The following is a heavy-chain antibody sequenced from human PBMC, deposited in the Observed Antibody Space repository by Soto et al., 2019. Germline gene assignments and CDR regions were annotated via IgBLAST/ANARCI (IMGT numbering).Heavy chain of an antibody. D-gene: IGHD6-19*01. CDR3: AKDRGSSGYYFFDY. Sequence: GSLRLSCAASGFTFSSYAMSWVRQAPGKGLEWVSVISAGGGSTYYADSVKGRFIISRDNSKNTLYLQMDSLRAEDTAVYYCAKDRGSSGYYFFDYWGQGTLVTVSS. V-gene: IGHV3-23*01. CDR1: GFTFSSYA. J-gene: IGHJ4*02. CDR2: ISAGGGST.